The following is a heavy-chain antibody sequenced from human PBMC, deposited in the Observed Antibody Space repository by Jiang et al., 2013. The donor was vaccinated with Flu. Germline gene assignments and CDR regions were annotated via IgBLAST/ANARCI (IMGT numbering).Heavy chain of an antibody. CDR3: ARDYWQYGMDV. CDR2: IYYSGST. D-gene: IGHD2-15*01. CDR1: GGSISSYY. V-gene: IGHV4-59*01. Sequence: PGLVKPSETLSLTCTVSGGSISSYYWSWIRQPPGKGLEWIGYIYYSGSTNYNPSLKSRVTISVDTSKNQFSLKLSSVTAADTAVYYCARDYWQYGMDVWGQGTTVTVSS. J-gene: IGHJ6*02.